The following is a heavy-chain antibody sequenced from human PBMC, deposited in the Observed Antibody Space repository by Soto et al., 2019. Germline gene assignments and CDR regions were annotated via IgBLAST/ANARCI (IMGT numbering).Heavy chain of an antibody. CDR2: TYYSGST. D-gene: IGHD3-10*02. V-gene: IGHV4-59*01. CDR3: ARGQLLFAY. J-gene: IGHJ4*02. CDR1: GGSMIAYY. Sequence: TLSLTCTVSGGSMIAYYCNWMRQPPGKGLQWIGHTYYSGSTTYNPSLKSRVTISVDSSKNQFSLKLDSVTTADTAVYYCARGQLLFAYWGKGTPVTSPQ.